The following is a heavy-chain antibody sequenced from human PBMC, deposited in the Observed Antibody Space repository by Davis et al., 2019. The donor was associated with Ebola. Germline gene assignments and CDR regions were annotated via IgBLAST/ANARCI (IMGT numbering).Heavy chain of an antibody. CDR2: IYYSGST. Sequence: MPSETLSLTCTVSGGSIGSYYWSWIRQPPGKGLEWIGYIYYSGSTNYNPSLKSRVTISVDTSKNQFSLKLSSVTAADTAVYYCASVVADAFDIWGQGTMVTVSS. D-gene: IGHD2-15*01. CDR1: GGSIGSYY. V-gene: IGHV4-59*01. J-gene: IGHJ3*02. CDR3: ASVVADAFDI.